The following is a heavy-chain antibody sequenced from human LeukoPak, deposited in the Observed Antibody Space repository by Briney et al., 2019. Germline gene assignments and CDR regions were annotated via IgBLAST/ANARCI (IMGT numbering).Heavy chain of an antibody. CDR2: ISGSDDGP. J-gene: IGHJ3*02. CDR3: AKDLKTIDAFDI. V-gene: IGHV3-23*01. CDR1: GFTFSSNA. D-gene: IGHD2/OR15-2a*01. Sequence: PGGSLRPSCAASGFTFSSNAMSWVRQAPGQGLEWVSAISGSDDGPYYADSVKGRFTISRDNSKNTLFLQMNGLRAEDTAVYYCAKDLKTIDAFDIWGQGTMVTVSS.